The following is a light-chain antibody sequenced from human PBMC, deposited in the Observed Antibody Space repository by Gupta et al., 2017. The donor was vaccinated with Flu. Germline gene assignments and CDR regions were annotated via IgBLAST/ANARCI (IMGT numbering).Light chain of an antibody. CDR3: RQRSDCPFT. J-gene: IGKJ4*01. Sequence: EVVLTQSPATLSLSPGERATLSCRASQSVSIYLASYQQKPGQAPRLLIYDASNRGTGNPARFSGSGWCAVFSLIITSRVHDDSAVYYWRQRSDCPFTFGRGTKVEIK. CDR1: QSVSIY. CDR2: DAS. V-gene: IGKV3-11*01.